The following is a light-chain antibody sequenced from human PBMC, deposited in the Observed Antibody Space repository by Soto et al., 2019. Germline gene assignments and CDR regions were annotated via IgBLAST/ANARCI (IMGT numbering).Light chain of an antibody. Sequence: AVQLTQSPSSLSASVGDRVTITCRASQGIRTDLGWYQQSPGKAPKVLIVGASTLQSGVPSRFSGSGSGTDFSLTSSSVQPEDSATYYCLQVFSYPRTFGQGTKVEIK. J-gene: IGKJ1*01. CDR2: GAS. V-gene: IGKV1-6*01. CDR1: QGIRTD. CDR3: LQVFSYPRT.